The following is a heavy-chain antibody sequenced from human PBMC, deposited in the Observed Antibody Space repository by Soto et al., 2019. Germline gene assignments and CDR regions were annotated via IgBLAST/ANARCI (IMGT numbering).Heavy chain of an antibody. D-gene: IGHD2-21*02. J-gene: IGHJ6*02. Sequence: PSETLSLTCTVSGGSISSGDYYWSWIRQPPGKGLEWIGYIYYSGSTHYNPSLKSRVTISVDTSKNQFSLKLSSVTAADTAVYYCARKVVTAIHYYYYYGMDVWGQGTTVTVS. CDR3: ARKVVTAIHYYYYYGMDV. V-gene: IGHV4-30-4*01. CDR1: GGSISSGDYY. CDR2: IYYSGST.